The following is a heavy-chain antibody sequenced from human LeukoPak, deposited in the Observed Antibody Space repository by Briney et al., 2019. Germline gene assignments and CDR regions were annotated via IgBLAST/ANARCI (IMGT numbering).Heavy chain of an antibody. D-gene: IGHD5-12*01. J-gene: IGHJ6*02. V-gene: IGHV1-8*01. CDR2: MNPNSGNT. CDR3: AKDLAEVEYSGYNLDYYYYGMDV. Sequence: GASVKVSCKASGYTFTSYDINWVRQATGQGLEWMGWMNPNSGNTGYAQKFQGRVTMTRNTSISTAYMELSSLRSEDTAVYYCAKDLAEVEYSGYNLDYYYYGMDVWGQGTTVTVSS. CDR1: GYTFTSYD.